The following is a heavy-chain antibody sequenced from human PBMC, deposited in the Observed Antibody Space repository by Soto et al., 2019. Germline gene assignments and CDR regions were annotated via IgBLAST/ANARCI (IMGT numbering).Heavy chain of an antibody. D-gene: IGHD3-22*01. J-gene: IGHJ4*02. V-gene: IGHV4-39*01. CDR1: GGSISSSSYY. CDR2: IYYSGST. CDR3: ARQGGYYDSSGYYSRVGADY. Sequence: SETLSLTCTVSGGSISSSSYYWGWIRQPPGKGLEWIGSIYYSGSTYYNPSLKSRVTISVDTSKNQFSLKLSSVTAADTAVYYCARQGGYYDSSGYYSRVGADYWGQGTLVT.